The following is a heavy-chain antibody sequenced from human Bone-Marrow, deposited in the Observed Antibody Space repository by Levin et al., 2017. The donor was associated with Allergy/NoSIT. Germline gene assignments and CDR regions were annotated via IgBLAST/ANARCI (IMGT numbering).Heavy chain of an antibody. V-gene: IGHV1-69*01. J-gene: IGHJ3*02. CDR1: GGTFSSYA. CDR2: IIPIFGTA. Sequence: KISCKASGGTFSSYAISWVRQAPGQGLEWMGGIIPIFGTANYAQKFQGRVTITADESTSTAYMELSSLRSEDTAVYYCAREPITMVRGVIIEGVAFDIWGQGTMVTVSS. CDR3: AREPITMVRGVIIEGVAFDI. D-gene: IGHD3-10*01.